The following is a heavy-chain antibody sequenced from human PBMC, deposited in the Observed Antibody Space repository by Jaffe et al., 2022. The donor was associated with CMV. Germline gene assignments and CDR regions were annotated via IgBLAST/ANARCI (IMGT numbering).Heavy chain of an antibody. CDR1: GGSIINYY. Sequence: QVQLQESGPGLVKPSETLSLTCAVSGGSIINYYWSWIRQPPGKGLECIGYVYYTGTPNYNPSLKSRVTMSVDTSKNQFSLKLISVTAADTAVYYCARIGPLNSGGHNFDYWGQGTLVTVSS. CDR2: VYYTGTP. CDR3: ARIGPLNSGGHNFDY. D-gene: IGHD2-15*01. V-gene: IGHV4-59*08. J-gene: IGHJ4*02.